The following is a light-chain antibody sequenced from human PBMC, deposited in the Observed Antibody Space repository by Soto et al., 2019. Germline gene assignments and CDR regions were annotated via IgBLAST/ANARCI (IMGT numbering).Light chain of an antibody. J-gene: IGKJ5*01. CDR2: DAS. CDR1: QDTGNY. Sequence: DIQMTQSPSSLSASVGDRITITCQASQDTGNYLNWYQQKPGKAPKLLIYDASTLESGVPSRFSGSGSGTDFTFTISSLQPEDFATYYCQQYDNLPITFGQGTLLE. CDR3: QQYDNLPIT. V-gene: IGKV1-33*01.